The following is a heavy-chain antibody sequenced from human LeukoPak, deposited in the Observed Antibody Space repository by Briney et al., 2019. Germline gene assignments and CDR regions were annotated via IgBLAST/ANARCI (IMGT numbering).Heavy chain of an antibody. CDR3: ARWDTAMVTNWFDP. Sequence: SETLSLTCAVYGGSFSGYYWSWIRQPPGKGLEWIGEINHSGSTNYNPSLKSRVTISVDTSKNQFSLKLSSVTAADTAAYYCARWDTAMVTNWFDPWGQGTLVTVSS. CDR1: GGSFSGYY. CDR2: INHSGST. D-gene: IGHD5-18*01. V-gene: IGHV4-34*01. J-gene: IGHJ5*02.